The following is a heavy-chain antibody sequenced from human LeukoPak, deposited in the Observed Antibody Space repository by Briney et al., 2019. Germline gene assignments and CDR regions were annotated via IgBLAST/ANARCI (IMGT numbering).Heavy chain of an antibody. D-gene: IGHD5-12*01. CDR1: GGSISSYY. CDR2: IYYSGST. J-gene: IGHJ5*02. V-gene: IGHV4-59*01. Sequence: SETLSLTCTVSGGSISSYYWSWIRQPPGKGLEWIGYIYYSGSTNYNPSLKSRVTISVDTSKNQFSLKLSSVTAADTAVYYCAREYGQWLRFGVKYYWFDPWGQGTLVTVSS. CDR3: AREYGQWLRFGVKYYWFDP.